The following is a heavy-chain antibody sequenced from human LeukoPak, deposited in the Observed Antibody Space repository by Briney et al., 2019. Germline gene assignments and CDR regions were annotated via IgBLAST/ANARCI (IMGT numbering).Heavy chain of an antibody. J-gene: IGHJ3*02. Sequence: GGSLRLSCTASGFTVRSHYMSWVRQAPGKGLEWVSVIYSGGTTYYADSVKGRFTISRDNAKNSLYLQMDSLRAEDMALYYCAKDMSRYFDWLPSTSAFDIWGQGTMVTVSS. V-gene: IGHV3-53*05. D-gene: IGHD3-9*01. CDR1: GFTVRSHY. CDR2: IYSGGTT. CDR3: AKDMSRYFDWLPSTSAFDI.